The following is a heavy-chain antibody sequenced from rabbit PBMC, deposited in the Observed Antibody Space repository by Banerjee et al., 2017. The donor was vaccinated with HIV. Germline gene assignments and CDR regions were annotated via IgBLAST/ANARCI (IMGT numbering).Heavy chain of an antibody. J-gene: IGHJ4*01. V-gene: IGHV1S45*01. CDR2: INTSSGNT. CDR3: AIDFAGVIGWNFGL. CDR1: GFSFNNNYV. Sequence: QEQLEESGGDRVKPEGSLTITCTASGFSFNNNYVMCWVRQAPGKGLEWMASINTSSGNTVFASWAKVRFTISKPPSTTVTLQITSLTAADTSTYFCAIDFAGVIGWNFGLWGPCTLVTFS. D-gene: IGHD4-2*01.